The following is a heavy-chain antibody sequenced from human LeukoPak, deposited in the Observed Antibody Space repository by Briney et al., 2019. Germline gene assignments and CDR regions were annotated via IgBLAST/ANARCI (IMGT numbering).Heavy chain of an antibody. CDR1: GLTFSSYG. Sequence: GGSLRLSCAASGLTFSSYGLHWVRQAPGKGLEWVAVISYDGSNKYYADSVKGRFTISRDNSKNTLYLQMNSLRAEDTAVYYCAKGRILGSYYSPLDYWGQGTLVTVSS. CDR3: AKGRILGSYYSPLDY. V-gene: IGHV3-30*18. J-gene: IGHJ4*02. CDR2: ISYDGSNK. D-gene: IGHD3-10*01.